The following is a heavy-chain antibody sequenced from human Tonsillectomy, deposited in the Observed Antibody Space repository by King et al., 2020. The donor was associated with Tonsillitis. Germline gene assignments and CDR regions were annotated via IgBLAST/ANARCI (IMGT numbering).Heavy chain of an antibody. Sequence: VQLVEAGGGLVKPGGSLRLSCAASGFTFSDYYMSWICQGPGKGLEWVSYISSSSSNTNYADSVKGRFTISRDNTKNSLYLQMNSLRAEDTAVYDCAREGRYDSSGYTGAFDIWGQGTMVTVSS. V-gene: IGHV3-11*05. CDR2: ISSSSSNT. J-gene: IGHJ3*02. CDR1: GFTFSDYY. CDR3: AREGRYDSSGYTGAFDI. D-gene: IGHD3-22*01.